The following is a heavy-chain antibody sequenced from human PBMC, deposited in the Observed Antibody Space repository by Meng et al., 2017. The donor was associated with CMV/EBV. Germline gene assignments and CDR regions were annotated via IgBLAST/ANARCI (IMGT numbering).Heavy chain of an antibody. D-gene: IGHD2-2*01. CDR2: IIPIFGTA. J-gene: IGHJ5*02. CDR3: ARDRYQLLVSVGRFNWFDP. CDR1: GGTFSSYA. Sequence: SVKVSYKASGGTFSSYAISWVRQAPGQGLEWMGGIIPIFGTANYAQKFQGRVTITTDESTSTAYMELSSLRSEDTAVYYCARDRYQLLVSVGRFNWFDPWGQGTLVTVSS. V-gene: IGHV1-69*05.